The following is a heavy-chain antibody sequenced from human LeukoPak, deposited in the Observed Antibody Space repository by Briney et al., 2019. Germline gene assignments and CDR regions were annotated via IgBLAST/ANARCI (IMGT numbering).Heavy chain of an antibody. CDR2: ISVRAGTI. V-gene: IGHV3-48*03. D-gene: IGHD3-22*01. CDR1: GFGFGQYE. J-gene: IGHJ6*02. CDR3: AKDFPHSYEVPHGMDV. Sequence: QSGGSLRLSCAASGFGFGQYEMNWVRQAPGKGLEWIAYISVRAGTIYYGDSAEGRFTISRDDAKNSLYLQMNGLRVEDTAIYYCAKDFPHSYEVPHGMDVWGQGTTVTV.